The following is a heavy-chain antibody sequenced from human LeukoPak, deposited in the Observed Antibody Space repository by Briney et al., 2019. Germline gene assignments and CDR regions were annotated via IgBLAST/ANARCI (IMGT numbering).Heavy chain of an antibody. CDR3: ARPYYDSDLYYFDY. J-gene: IGHJ4*02. Sequence: GGSLRLSFAASGLTFTRYAMSQVGQAPGKGLECVSAISGSGDTTYYADPVKGRFTISRDNSKTALYLQMSRLRAEDRPGFYCARPYYDSDLYYFDYWGQGTLVTVSS. CDR1: GLTFTRYA. V-gene: IGHV3-23*01. CDR2: ISGSGDTT. D-gene: IGHD3-16*01.